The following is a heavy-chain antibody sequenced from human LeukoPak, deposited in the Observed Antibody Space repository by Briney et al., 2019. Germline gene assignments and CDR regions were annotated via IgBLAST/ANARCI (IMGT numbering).Heavy chain of an antibody. J-gene: IGHJ4*02. Sequence: PSETLSLTCAVSGGSISSGGYSWSWIRQPPGKGLEWIGYIYHSGSTYYNPSLKSRVTISVDRSKNQFSLKLSSVTAADTAVYYCASTNYGDYGDYWGQGTLVTVSS. D-gene: IGHD4-17*01. V-gene: IGHV4-30-2*01. CDR1: GGSISSGGYS. CDR3: ASTNYGDYGDY. CDR2: IYHSGST.